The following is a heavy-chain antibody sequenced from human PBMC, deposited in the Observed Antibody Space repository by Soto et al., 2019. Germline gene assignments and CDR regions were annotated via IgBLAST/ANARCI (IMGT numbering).Heavy chain of an antibody. CDR3: ARDSMRYCSGGSCHSGGWFDP. D-gene: IGHD2-15*01. Sequence: ASVKVSCKASGYTFTSYGISWVRQAPGQGLEWMGWISGYNGNTNYAQKLQGRVTMTTDTSTSTAYTDLRSLRSDDTAVYYCARDSMRYCSGGSCHSGGWFDPWGQGTLVTVSS. V-gene: IGHV1-18*01. J-gene: IGHJ5*02. CDR2: ISGYNGNT. CDR1: GYTFTSYG.